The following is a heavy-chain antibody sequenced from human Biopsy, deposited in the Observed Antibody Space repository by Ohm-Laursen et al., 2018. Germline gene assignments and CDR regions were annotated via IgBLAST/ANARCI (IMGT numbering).Heavy chain of an antibody. CDR3: ARDRGYYSDRTVPGYFDL. CDR2: VYYTGST. D-gene: IGHD3-22*01. Sequence: PSDTLSLTCPVSGDSISSYYWSWIRQPPGKGPQWIGYVYYTGSTDYNPSLQSRVTISVDTSKNHFSLRLRSVTPADTAIYYCARDRGYYSDRTVPGYFDLWGRGTLVTVSS. J-gene: IGHJ2*01. CDR1: GDSISSYY. V-gene: IGHV4-59*01.